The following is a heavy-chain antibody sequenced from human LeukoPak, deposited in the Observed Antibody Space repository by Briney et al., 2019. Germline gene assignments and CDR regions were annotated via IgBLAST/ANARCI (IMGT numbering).Heavy chain of an antibody. CDR2: VSSSGSTI. CDR3: ARDSYYFDY. V-gene: IGHV3-48*03. CDR1: GFTFSSYE. J-gene: IGHJ4*02. Sequence: PGGSLRLSCAASGFTFSSYEMNWVRQAPGKGLEWVSYVSSSGSTIYYADSVKGRFTISRDDAKNSLYLQMNSLRAEDTAVYYCARDSYYFDYWGQGTLVTVSS.